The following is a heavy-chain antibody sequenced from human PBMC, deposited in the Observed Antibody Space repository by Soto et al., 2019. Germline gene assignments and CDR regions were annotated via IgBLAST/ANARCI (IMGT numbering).Heavy chain of an antibody. J-gene: IGHJ5*02. CDR1: GFAFSSYS. Sequence: GGSLRLSCAASGFAFSSYSMNWVRQAPGKGLEWVSSISSSSSYIYYADSVKGRFTISRDNAKNSLYLQMNSLRAEDTAVYYCARDVTSSTYYYLSPGGFDPWGQGTLVTVSS. CDR2: ISSSSSYI. CDR3: ARDVTSSTYYYLSPGGFDP. V-gene: IGHV3-21*01. D-gene: IGHD3-22*01.